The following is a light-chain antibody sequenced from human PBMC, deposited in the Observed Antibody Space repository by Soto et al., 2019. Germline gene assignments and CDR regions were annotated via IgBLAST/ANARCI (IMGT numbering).Light chain of an antibody. J-gene: IGKJ5*01. CDR1: QGVSKW. Sequence: DIQLTQSPSSLSASVGDRVTITCRASQGVSKWLAWYQQKPGKAPILLIHGASSLQSGVPSRFSGSGSGTYITLTITSLQPEDIATYYCQQANSFPLTFGQGTRLDIK. CDR2: GAS. CDR3: QQANSFPLT. V-gene: IGKV1-12*01.